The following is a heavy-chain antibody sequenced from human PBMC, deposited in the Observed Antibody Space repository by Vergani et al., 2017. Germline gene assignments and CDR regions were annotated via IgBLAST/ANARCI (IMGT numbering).Heavy chain of an antibody. V-gene: IGHV3-48*01. J-gene: IGHJ3*02. CDR2: ISSSSSTI. D-gene: IGHD3-22*01. CDR3: ARDGKWLLEAAFDI. Sequence: VQLVESGGGVVQPGRSLRLSCAASGFTFSSYSMNWVRQAPGKGLEWVSYISSSSSTIYYADSVKGRFTISRDNAKNSLYLQMNSLRAEDTAVYYCARDGKWLLEAAFDIWGQGTMVTVSS. CDR1: GFTFSSYS.